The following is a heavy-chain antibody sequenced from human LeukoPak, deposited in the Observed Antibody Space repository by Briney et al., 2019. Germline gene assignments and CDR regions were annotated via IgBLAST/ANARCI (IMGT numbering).Heavy chain of an antibody. CDR3: ASRWWSFDL. Sequence: PGGSLRLSCAASGFAFSSDWMHWVRQAPGKGLVWVSRISSDGSSTTYADSVKGRFTISRDNAKNTLYLQMNSLRAEDTALYYCASRWWSFDLWGRGTLVTVSS. V-gene: IGHV3-74*03. J-gene: IGHJ2*01. CDR2: ISSDGSST. CDR1: GFAFSSDW. D-gene: IGHD6-13*01.